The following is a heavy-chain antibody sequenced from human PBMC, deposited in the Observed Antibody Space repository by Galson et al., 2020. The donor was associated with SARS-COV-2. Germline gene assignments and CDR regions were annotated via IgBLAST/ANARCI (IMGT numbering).Heavy chain of an antibody. D-gene: IGHD2-2*01. J-gene: IGHJ6*02. CDR2: ISYDGSNK. V-gene: IGHV3-30*18. CDR1: GFTFSSYG. CDR3: AKRYCSSTSCKFDYYYYGMDV. Sequence: GGSLRLSCAASGFTFSSYGMHWVRQAPGKGLEWVAVISYDGSNKYYADSVKGRFTISRDNSKNTLYLQMNSLRAEDTAVYYCAKRYCSSTSCKFDYYYYGMDVWGQGTTVTVSS.